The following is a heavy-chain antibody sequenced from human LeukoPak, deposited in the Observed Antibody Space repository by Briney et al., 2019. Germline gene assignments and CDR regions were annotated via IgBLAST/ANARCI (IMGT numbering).Heavy chain of an antibody. D-gene: IGHD2/OR15-2a*01. J-gene: IGHJ4*02. Sequence: SVKVSCKASGGTFSSYAISWVRQAPGQGLEWMGGIIPIFGTANYAQKFQGRVTITADESTSTAYMELSSLRSEDTAVYYCARSVPLLDYALDYWGQETLVTVSS. CDR1: GGTFSSYA. CDR2: IIPIFGTA. V-gene: IGHV1-69*13. CDR3: ARSVPLLDYALDY.